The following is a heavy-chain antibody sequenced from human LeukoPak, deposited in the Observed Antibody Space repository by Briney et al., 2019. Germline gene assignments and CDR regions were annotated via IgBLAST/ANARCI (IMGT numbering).Heavy chain of an antibody. CDR1: GFTFSSYG. J-gene: IGHJ6*03. D-gene: IGHD2-8*01. CDR2: IWYGGSNK. V-gene: IGHV3-33*08. CDR3: ARDRVVMAYYHYYYMDV. Sequence: GRSLRLSCAASGFTFSSYGMHWVRQAPGKGLEWVAVIWYGGSNKYYADSVKGRFTISRDNSKNTLYLQMNSPRVEDAAVYYCARDRVVMAYYHYYYMDVWGKGTTVTVSS.